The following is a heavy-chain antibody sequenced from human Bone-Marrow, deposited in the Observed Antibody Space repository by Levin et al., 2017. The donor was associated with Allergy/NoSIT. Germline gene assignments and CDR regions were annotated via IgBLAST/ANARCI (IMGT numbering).Heavy chain of an antibody. CDR2: IYYSGST. Sequence: SETLSLTCTVSGGSISSSSYYWGWIRQPPGKGLEWIGSIYYSGSTYYNPSLKSRVTIAVDTSKNQFSLKLSSVTAADTAVYYCSRRDILTLWPPPFDYWGQGTLVTVSS. D-gene: IGHD3-9*01. V-gene: IGHV4-39*01. J-gene: IGHJ4*02. CDR1: GGSISSSSYY. CDR3: SRRDILTLWPPPFDY.